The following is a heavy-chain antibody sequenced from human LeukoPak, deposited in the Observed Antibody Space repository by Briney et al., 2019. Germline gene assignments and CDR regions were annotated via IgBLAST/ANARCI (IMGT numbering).Heavy chain of an antibody. D-gene: IGHD2-15*01. CDR3: AREGDYYCSGGSCYDY. CDR1: GFTFSSYW. CDR2: IKQDGSEK. J-gene: IGHJ4*02. Sequence: GGSLRLSCAASGFTFSSYWMSWVRQAPGKGLEWVANIKQDGSEKYYVDSVKGRFTISRDNAKNSLYLQMNSLRAEDTAVYYCAREGDYYCSGGSCYDYWGQETLVTVSS. V-gene: IGHV3-7*01.